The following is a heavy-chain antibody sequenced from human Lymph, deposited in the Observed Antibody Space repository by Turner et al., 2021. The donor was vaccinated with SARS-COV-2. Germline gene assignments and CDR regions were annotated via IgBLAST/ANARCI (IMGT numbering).Heavy chain of an antibody. D-gene: IGHD6-13*01. CDR1: GFTFSSYA. V-gene: IGHV3-30-3*01. CDR2: ISYDGSNK. J-gene: IGHJ4*02. Sequence: QVQLVESGGGVVQPGRSLRLSCAASGFTFSSYAMHWVRQAPGRGLEWVALISYDGSNKYYADSVKGRFTISRDNSKNSLYLQMNSLRAEDTAVYYCARDAGSLFDYWGQGTLVTVSS. CDR3: ARDAGSLFDY.